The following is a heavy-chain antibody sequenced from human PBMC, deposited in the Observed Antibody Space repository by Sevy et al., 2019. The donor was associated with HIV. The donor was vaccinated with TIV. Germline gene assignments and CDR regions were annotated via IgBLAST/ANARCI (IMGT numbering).Heavy chain of an antibody. J-gene: IGHJ4*02. CDR3: TLWSGSQSIFDY. D-gene: IGHD1-26*01. V-gene: IGHV3-49*04. Sequence: YLRLSCTASGFTFGDYAMSWVRQAPGKGLEWVAFIKSKAYGGTTGYAASVKGRFTISRDDSKSIAYLQMDNLKTEDTAVYYYTLWSGSQSIFDYWGQGTLVTVSS. CDR1: GFTFGDYA. CDR2: IKSKAYGGTT.